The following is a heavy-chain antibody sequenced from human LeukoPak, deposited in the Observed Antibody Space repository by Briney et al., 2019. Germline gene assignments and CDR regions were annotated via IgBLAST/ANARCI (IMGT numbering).Heavy chain of an antibody. Sequence: ASVKVSCKASGYTFTSYGITWVRQAPGQGLEWMGWITTYNGDTNYAQNLQGRVTMTTDTSTSTAHMDLRSLRSDDTAVYYCARVTLKSTTTRFTLVGDYFDYWGQGTLVTVSS. V-gene: IGHV1-18*01. D-gene: IGHD1-26*01. CDR2: ITTYNGDT. J-gene: IGHJ4*02. CDR1: GYTFTSYG. CDR3: ARVTLKSTTTRFTLVGDYFDY.